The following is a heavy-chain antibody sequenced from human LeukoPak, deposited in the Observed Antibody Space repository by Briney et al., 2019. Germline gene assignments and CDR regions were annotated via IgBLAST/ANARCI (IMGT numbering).Heavy chain of an antibody. CDR1: GYSISNDYY. V-gene: IGHV4-38-2*01. CDR2: IYHSGST. D-gene: IGHD2-2*02. CDR3: ARLSGAPVRHPIYHFDY. J-gene: IGHJ4*02. Sequence: SETLSLTCAVSGYSISNDYYWGWVRQPPGKGLEWIGNIYHSGSTYKNPSLKSRLTMSLDTTKNQFSLKLISVTAADTAMYYCARLSGAPVRHPIYHFDYWGQGTLVTVSS.